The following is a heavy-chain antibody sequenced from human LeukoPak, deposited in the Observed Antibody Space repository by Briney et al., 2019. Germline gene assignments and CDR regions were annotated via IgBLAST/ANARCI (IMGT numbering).Heavy chain of an antibody. CDR2: IIPILGIA. CDR1: GGTFSSYA. V-gene: IGHV1-69*04. Sequence: GASVKVSCKASGGTFSSYAISWVRQAPGQGLEWMGRIIPILGIANYAQKFQGRVTITTDKSTSTAYMELSSLRSEDTDVYYRASFSSTSWSNWFDPWGQGTLVTVSS. CDR3: ASFSSTSWSNWFDP. D-gene: IGHD6-13*01. J-gene: IGHJ5*02.